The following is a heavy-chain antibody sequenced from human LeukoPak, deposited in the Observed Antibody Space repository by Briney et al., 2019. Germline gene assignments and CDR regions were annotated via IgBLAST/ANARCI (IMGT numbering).Heavy chain of an antibody. V-gene: IGHV3-48*02. D-gene: IGHD5-12*01. CDR3: ARAMRSGYDY. CDR2: ISSRSDSV. CDR1: GFTFSSYG. Sequence: PGGSLRLSCAASGFTFSSYGMNWVRQAPGKRLEWASYISSRSDSVYYADSVKGRFTISRDNAENSLYLQMNSLRDEDTAVYYCARAMRSGYDYWGQGTLVTVSS. J-gene: IGHJ4*02.